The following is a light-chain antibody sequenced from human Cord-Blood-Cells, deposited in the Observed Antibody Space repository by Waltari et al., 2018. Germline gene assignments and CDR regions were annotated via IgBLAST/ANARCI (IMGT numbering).Light chain of an antibody. CDR1: SSDVGGYNY. CDR3: SSYTSSSTYV. V-gene: IGLV2-14*01. CDR2: EVR. Sequence: QSALTQPASVSGSPGQSITISCTGTSSDVGGYNYVSWYQQHPGKAPKLMIYEVRNRPSGVSNRFSGSKSGNMASLTISGLQAEDEADYYCSSYTSSSTYVFGTGTKVTVL. J-gene: IGLJ1*01.